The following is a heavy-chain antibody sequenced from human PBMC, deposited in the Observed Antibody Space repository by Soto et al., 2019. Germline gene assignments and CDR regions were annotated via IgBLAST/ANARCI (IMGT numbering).Heavy chain of an antibody. J-gene: IGHJ6*03. CDR1: GFTFSSYG. CDR3: AKVGVAAAGSYYYYMDV. D-gene: IGHD6-13*01. V-gene: IGHV3-30*18. CDR2: ISYDGSNK. Sequence: GGSLRLSCAASGFTFSSYGMHWVRQAPGKGLEWVAVISYDGSNKYYADSVKGRFTISRDNSKNTLYLQMNSLRAEDTAVYYCAKVGVAAAGSYYYYMDVWGKGTTVTVSS.